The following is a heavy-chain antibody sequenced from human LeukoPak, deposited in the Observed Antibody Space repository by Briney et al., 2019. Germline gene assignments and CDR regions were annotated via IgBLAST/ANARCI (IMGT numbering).Heavy chain of an antibody. Sequence: GGSLRLSCAASGFTFDDYGMSWVRQAPEKGQEWVSGINWNGGSTGYADSLKGRFTISRDNAKNTLYLQMNSLRAEDTAVYYCARRGAVAGTFDYWGQGTLVTVSS. D-gene: IGHD6-19*01. CDR2: INWNGGST. V-gene: IGHV3-20*04. CDR1: GFTFDDYG. CDR3: ARRGAVAGTFDY. J-gene: IGHJ4*02.